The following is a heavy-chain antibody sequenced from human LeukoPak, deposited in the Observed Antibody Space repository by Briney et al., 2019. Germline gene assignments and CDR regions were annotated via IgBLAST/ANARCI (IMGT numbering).Heavy chain of an antibody. CDR3: AKADGDYGF. D-gene: IGHD4-17*01. V-gene: IGHV3-23*01. CDR2: ITGSGAFT. J-gene: IGHJ4*02. Sequence: GGSLRLSCAVSGFTFYNYGMSWVRQAPGKGLEWVSAITGSGAFTDYADSVKGRFTISRDNSKNTLYLQMNSLRAEDTAVYYCAKADGDYGFWGQGTLVTVSS. CDR1: GFTFYNYG.